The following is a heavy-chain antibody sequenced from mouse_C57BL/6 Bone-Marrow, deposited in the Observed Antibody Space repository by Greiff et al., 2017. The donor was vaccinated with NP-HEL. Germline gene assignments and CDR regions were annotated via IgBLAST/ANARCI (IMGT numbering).Heavy chain of an antibody. CDR3: ARRSYYYGSSYDY. CDR2: IHPNSGST. V-gene: IGHV1-64*01. CDR1: GYTFTSYW. J-gene: IGHJ2*01. D-gene: IGHD1-1*01. Sequence: QVQLQQPGAELVKPGASVKLSCKASGYTFTSYWMHWVKQRPGQGLEWIGMIHPNSGSTNYNEKFKSKAKLTVDKSSSTSYMQLSSLTSEDSAVYYCARRSYYYGSSYDYWGQGTTLTVSS.